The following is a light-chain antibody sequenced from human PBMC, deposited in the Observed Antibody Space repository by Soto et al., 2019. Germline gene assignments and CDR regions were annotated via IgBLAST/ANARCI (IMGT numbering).Light chain of an antibody. J-gene: IGKJ1*01. CDR3: QKYNSAPWT. CDR1: QGISNS. Sequence: DIQMTQSPSSLSASVGDRVTITCRARQGISNSLAWYQQKPGKVPKLLIYAASTLQLGVPSRFSGSGSGTDFTLTISSLQPEDVATYYCQKYNSAPWTFGQGTKVEIK. CDR2: AAS. V-gene: IGKV1-27*01.